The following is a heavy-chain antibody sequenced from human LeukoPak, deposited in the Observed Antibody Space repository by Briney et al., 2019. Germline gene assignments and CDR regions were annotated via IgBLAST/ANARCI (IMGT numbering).Heavy chain of an antibody. D-gene: IGHD6-19*01. J-gene: IGHJ4*02. CDR1: GGSISSYY. Sequence: SETLSLTCTVSGGSISSYYWSWIRQPPREGLEWIGYSHYSGSTNYNPSLKSRVTISVDTSKNQFSLKLSSVTAADTAVYYCARVRPAVAGTHYFDYWGQGTLVTVSS. CDR3: ARVRPAVAGTHYFDY. V-gene: IGHV4-59*01. CDR2: SHYSGST.